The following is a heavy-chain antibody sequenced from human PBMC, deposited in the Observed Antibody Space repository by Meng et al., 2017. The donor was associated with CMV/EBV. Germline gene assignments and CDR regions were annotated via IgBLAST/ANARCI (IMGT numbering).Heavy chain of an antibody. CDR2: TSIYEGDS. Sequence: ASVKVSCKASGGTFSSYPISWVRQAPGQGLEWMGWTSIYEGDSSLAKKFQGRVTMTRDTSTRTASMELRSLRSDDTAVYYCARGGGGYYLDFWGQGALVTVSS. CDR1: GGTFSSYP. D-gene: IGHD1-26*01. CDR3: ARGGGGYYLDF. V-gene: IGHV1-18*01. J-gene: IGHJ4*02.